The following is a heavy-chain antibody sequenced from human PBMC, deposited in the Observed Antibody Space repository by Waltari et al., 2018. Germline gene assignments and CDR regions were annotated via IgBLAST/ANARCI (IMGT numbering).Heavy chain of an antibody. CDR1: GGSISSSSYY. CDR3: ARLSVRYYYDSSGYPDY. D-gene: IGHD3-22*01. CDR2: IYYSGST. Sequence: QLQLQESGPGLVKPSETLSLTCTVSGGSISSSSYYWGWIRQPQGKGLEWIGSIYYSGSTYYNPSLKSRVTISVDTSKNQFSLKLSSVTAADTAVYYCARLSVRYYYDSSGYPDYWGQGTLVTVSS. V-gene: IGHV4-39*01. J-gene: IGHJ4*02.